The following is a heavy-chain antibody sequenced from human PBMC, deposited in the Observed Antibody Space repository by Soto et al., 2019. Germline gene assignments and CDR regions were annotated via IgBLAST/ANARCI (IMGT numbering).Heavy chain of an antibody. V-gene: IGHV3-74*01. D-gene: IGHD6-13*01. CDR2: INSDGSST. Sequence: GGSLRLSCAASGFTFSSYWMHWVRQAPGKGLVWVSRINSDGSSTYYADSVKGRFTISRDNSKTTLYLQMNSLRAEDTAVYYCAKVGSSSWYSYYYYGMDVWGQGTTVTVSS. CDR3: AKVGSSSWYSYYYYGMDV. CDR1: GFTFSSYW. J-gene: IGHJ6*02.